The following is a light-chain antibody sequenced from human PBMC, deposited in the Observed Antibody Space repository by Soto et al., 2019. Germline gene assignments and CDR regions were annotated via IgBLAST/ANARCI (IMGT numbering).Light chain of an antibody. Sequence: DIVLTQSPGTLSLSPGEGATLSCRASQSVSTNFFAWYQQKPGQAPRLLIYGASTRATGIPDRFSGSGSGTDFTLTISRLEPEDFAVYYCQQYGGTSWTFGQGTKVDIK. CDR2: GAS. J-gene: IGKJ1*01. CDR3: QQYGGTSWT. CDR1: QSVSTNF. V-gene: IGKV3-20*01.